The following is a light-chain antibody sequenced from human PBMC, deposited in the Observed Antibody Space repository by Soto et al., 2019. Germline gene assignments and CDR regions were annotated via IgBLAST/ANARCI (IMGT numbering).Light chain of an antibody. Sequence: DIQMTQSPSSLSASVGDTITITCRASQGISNSLNWYQLRPGEAPKLLIYDASNLAPGVPSRFSGSGSGTHFTFTVSSLQTEDIATYYCHQYNNAPFTFGPGTKVDLK. CDR3: HQYNNAPFT. CDR1: QGISNS. V-gene: IGKV1-33*01. J-gene: IGKJ3*01. CDR2: DAS.